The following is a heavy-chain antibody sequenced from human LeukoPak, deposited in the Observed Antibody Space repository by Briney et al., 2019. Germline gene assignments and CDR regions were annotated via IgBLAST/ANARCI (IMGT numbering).Heavy chain of an antibody. CDR2: INHSGSN. D-gene: IGHD6-19*01. CDR3: ARGVRQLLVFSAFEI. J-gene: IGHJ3*02. Sequence: PSETLSLTCAVYGGSFSGYYWSWIRQPPGKGLEWIGEINHSGSNKYNPSLKSRVTISVDMVKIVFSLKLRSVSTADSAVHDWARGVRQLLVFSAFEIWGQGTMVTVSS. V-gene: IGHV4-34*01. CDR1: GGSFSGYY.